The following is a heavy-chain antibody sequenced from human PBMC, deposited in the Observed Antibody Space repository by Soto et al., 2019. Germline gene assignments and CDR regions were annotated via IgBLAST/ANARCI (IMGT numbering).Heavy chain of an antibody. D-gene: IGHD5-18*01. CDR1: GGSISSSDYY. J-gene: IGHJ4*02. V-gene: IGHV4-39*01. CDR3: VSGYPWVGFVC. Sequence: QLQLQESGPGLVKPSETLSLTCTVSGGSISSSDYYWGWIRQPPGKGLEWIGNIDYSGSASYNPCLKGRVTISVDTSKRQVCLKLSSVSAADTAVYLCVSGYPWVGFVCWGQGTLVTVSS. CDR2: IDYSGSA.